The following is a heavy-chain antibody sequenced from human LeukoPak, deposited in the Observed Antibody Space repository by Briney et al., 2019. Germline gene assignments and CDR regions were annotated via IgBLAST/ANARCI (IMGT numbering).Heavy chain of an antibody. J-gene: IGHJ6*03. D-gene: IGHD6-13*01. CDR3: TTGIAAAGTPFHPVFSQYYYYYYYMDV. CDR2: IKSKTDGGTT. V-gene: IGHV3-15*01. CDR1: GFTFSSYS. Sequence: GGSLRLSCAASGFTFSSYSMNWVRQAPGKGLEWVGRIKSKTDGGTTDYAAPVKGRFTISRDDSKNTLYLQMNSLKTEDTAVYYCTTGIAAAGTPFHPVFSQYYYYYYYMDVWGKGTTVTISS.